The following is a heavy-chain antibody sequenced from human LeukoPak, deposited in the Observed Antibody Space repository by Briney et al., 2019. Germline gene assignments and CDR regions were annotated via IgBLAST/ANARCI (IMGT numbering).Heavy chain of an antibody. CDR3: ARDWYDNSDAFDI. Sequence: GGSLRLSCAASGFTFSSYGMHWVRQAPGKGLEWVAFIRYDGSNKYYADSVKGRFTISRDNAKNSLYLQMNSLRAEDTAVYYCARDWYDNSDAFDIWGQGTMVTVSS. J-gene: IGHJ3*02. CDR1: GFTFSSYG. CDR2: IRYDGSNK. D-gene: IGHD3-9*01. V-gene: IGHV3-30*02.